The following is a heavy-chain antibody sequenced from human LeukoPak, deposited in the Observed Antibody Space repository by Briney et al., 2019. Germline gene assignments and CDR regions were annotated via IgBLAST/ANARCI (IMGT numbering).Heavy chain of an antibody. D-gene: IGHD3-22*01. J-gene: IGHJ4*02. CDR1: GFSFSSYE. CDR3: ARDNGYYDSSGYLARFDY. Sequence: PGGSLRLSCAASGFSFSSYEMNWVRQAPGKGLEWVSYISSSGSTIYYADSVKGRFTISRDNAMNSLYLQMNSLRAEDTAVYYCARDNGYYDSSGYLARFDYWGQGTLVTVSS. V-gene: IGHV3-48*03. CDR2: ISSSGSTI.